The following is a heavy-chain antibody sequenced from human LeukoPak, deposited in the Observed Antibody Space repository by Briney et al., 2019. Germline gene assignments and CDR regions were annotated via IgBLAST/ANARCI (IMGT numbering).Heavy chain of an antibody. J-gene: IGHJ2*01. CDR1: GGSISSYY. CDR2: IYYSGST. D-gene: IGHD3-10*01. CDR3: ARLLLWFGESWYFDL. Sequence: SETLSLTCTVSGGSISSYYWSWIRQPPGKGLEWIGHIYYSGSTNYNPSLKSRVTISVDTSKNQFSLKLSSVTAADTAVYYCARLLLWFGESWYFDLWGRGTLVTVSS. V-gene: IGHV4-59*08.